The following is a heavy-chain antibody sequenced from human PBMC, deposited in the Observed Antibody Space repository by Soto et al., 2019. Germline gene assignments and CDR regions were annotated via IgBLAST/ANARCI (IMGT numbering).Heavy chain of an antibody. J-gene: IGHJ4*02. Sequence: PGGSLRLSCAASGFSFNIYAMSWVRQAPGKGLEWVSGISGSGDRTHYADSVKGRFTISRDNVKNTLYLQTNSLRAEDTAVYYCAKASTYEYVWGSFRYYFDHWGQGALVTVSS. D-gene: IGHD3-16*02. CDR2: ISGSGDRT. CDR3: AKASTYEYVWGSFRYYFDH. V-gene: IGHV3-23*01. CDR1: GFSFNIYA.